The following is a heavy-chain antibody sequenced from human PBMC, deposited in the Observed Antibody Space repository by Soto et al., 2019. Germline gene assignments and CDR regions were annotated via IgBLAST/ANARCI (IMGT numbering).Heavy chain of an antibody. V-gene: IGHV3-23*01. D-gene: IGHD1-26*01. CDR3: AFIAYSGGYSRLGFFQH. CDR2: RSGRGGST. J-gene: IGHJ1*01. Sequence: GGSMRLSCAAPRFTFSSYAMSWVRKTTEKGQEWVTTRSGRGGSTYYAVSVKGRFTISRDNSKNTLYLQMNSLRAEDTAVYFCAFIAYSGGYSRLGFFQHWGQGTLVTVSS. CDR1: RFTFSSYA.